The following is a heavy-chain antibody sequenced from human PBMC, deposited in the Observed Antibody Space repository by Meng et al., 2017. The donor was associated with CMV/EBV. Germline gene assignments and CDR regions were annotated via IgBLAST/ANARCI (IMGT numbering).Heavy chain of an antibody. CDR2: IHPSGGST. D-gene: IGHD5-24*01. CDR1: GYTFTSYY. J-gene: IGHJ4*02. V-gene: IGHV1-46*01. Sequence: QVQLGAPGAAVKKPRVSVKVSCKASGYTFTSYYRYWVRQAPGQGLEWMEIIHPSGGSTSYAQKFQGRVTMTRDTSTSTVYMELSSLRSEDTAVYYCAREFDGYTFDYWGQGTLVTVSS. CDR3: AREFDGYTFDY.